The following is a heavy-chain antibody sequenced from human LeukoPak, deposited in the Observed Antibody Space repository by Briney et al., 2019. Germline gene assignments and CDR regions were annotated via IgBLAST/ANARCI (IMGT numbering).Heavy chain of an antibody. V-gene: IGHV3-23*01. CDR1: GFTFSSYA. CDR2: ISGSGGST. CDR3: AKGRQQQGRGYFQH. D-gene: IGHD6-13*01. Sequence: GGSLRLSCAASGFTFSSYAMSRVRQAPGKGLEWVSAISGSGGSTYYADSVKGRFTISRDNSKNTLYLQMNSLRAEDTAVYYCAKGRQQQGRGYFQHWGQGTLVTVSS. J-gene: IGHJ1*01.